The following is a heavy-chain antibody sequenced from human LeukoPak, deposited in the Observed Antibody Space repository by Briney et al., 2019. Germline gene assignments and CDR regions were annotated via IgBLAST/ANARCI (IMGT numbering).Heavy chain of an antibody. CDR1: GGSISSGGYY. Sequence: SETLSLTCTVSGGSISSGGYYWSWIRQHPEKGLEWIGYIHYSGSTYYHPSLKSRVSMSVDTSRNQFSLKLSSVTAADTAVYYCAHISSSWPDYWGQGTLVTVSS. CDR2: IHYSGST. J-gene: IGHJ4*02. D-gene: IGHD6-13*01. CDR3: AHISSSWPDY. V-gene: IGHV4-31*03.